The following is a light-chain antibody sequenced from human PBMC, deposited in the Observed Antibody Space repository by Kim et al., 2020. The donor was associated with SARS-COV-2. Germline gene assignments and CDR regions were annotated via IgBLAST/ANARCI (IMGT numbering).Light chain of an antibody. Sequence: VALGQTVRITCQGDSLRSYYATWYQQKPGQDPKVVIYGKDNRPSGVPDRFSGSSSGNTAYLTITGTQAGDEADYYCNSRDSNDYVVFGGGTKVTVL. CDR3: NSRDSNDYVV. J-gene: IGLJ2*01. V-gene: IGLV3-19*01. CDR2: GKD. CDR1: SLRSYY.